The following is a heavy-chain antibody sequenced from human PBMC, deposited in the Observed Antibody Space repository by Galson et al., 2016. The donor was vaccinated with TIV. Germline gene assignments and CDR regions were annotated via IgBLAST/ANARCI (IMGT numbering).Heavy chain of an antibody. CDR1: GYPFSSWW. CDR3: ARQAGRGYGLDV. D-gene: IGHD3-3*01. Sequence: QSGAEVKKPGEALKISCKGSGYPFSSWWIAWVRQMPGKGLEWMGKIDPDDSETRYSPFFQGQVTISVDKSTRTAFLQWRSLKASDTGMYYCARQAGRGYGLDVWGLGTTVIVS. J-gene: IGHJ6*02. CDR2: IDPDDSET. V-gene: IGHV5-51*01.